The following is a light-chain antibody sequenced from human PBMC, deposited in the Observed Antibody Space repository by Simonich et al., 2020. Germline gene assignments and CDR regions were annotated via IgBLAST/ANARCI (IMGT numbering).Light chain of an antibody. V-gene: IGLV2-14*01. Sequence: QSALTQPASVSGSPGQSITISCTGTSSDVGGYNYVSWYQQHPGKAPKLMIYDVSKRPSGVSNRVSGSKSGNTASLTISGLQAEDEADYYCSSYTSSNTWVFGGGTKLTVL. J-gene: IGLJ3*02. CDR1: SSDVGGYNY. CDR2: DVS. CDR3: SSYTSSNTWV.